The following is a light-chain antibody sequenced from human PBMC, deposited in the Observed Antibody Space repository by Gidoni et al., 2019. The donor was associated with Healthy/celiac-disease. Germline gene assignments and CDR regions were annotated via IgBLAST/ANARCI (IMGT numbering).Light chain of an antibody. CDR2: AES. CDR1: QGMSSY. CDR3: QPYYSYPRT. V-gene: IGKV1-8*01. Sequence: AIRITQSPSSLSASTGDRVTITCRASQGMSSYLAWYQQKPGKAPKLLIYAESTLQSGVPSRFGGSRSGTDFTLTIRCLQSEDFATYYFQPYYSYPRTFGQGTKVEIK. J-gene: IGKJ1*01.